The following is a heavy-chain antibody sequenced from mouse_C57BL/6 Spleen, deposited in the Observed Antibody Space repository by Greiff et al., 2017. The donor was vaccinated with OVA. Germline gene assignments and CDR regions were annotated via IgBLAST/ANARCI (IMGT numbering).Heavy chain of an antibody. V-gene: IGHV1-59*01. CDR3: ASPSYGSSPWFAY. Sequence: QVQLKQPGAELVRPGTSVKLSCKASGYTFTSYWMHWVKQRPGQGLEWIGVIDPSDSYTNYNQKFKGKATLTVDTSSSTAYMQLSSLTSEDSAVYYCASPSYGSSPWFAYWGQGTLVTVSA. CDR2: IDPSDSYT. D-gene: IGHD1-1*01. J-gene: IGHJ3*01. CDR1: GYTFTSYW.